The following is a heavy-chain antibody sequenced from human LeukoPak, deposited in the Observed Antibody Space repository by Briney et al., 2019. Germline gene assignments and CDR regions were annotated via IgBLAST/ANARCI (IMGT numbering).Heavy chain of an antibody. CDR3: ARDRGDQLLFDY. CDR1: GGTFSSYA. Sequence: GASVKVSCKASGGTFSSYAISWVRQAPGQGLEWMGIINPSGGSTSYAQKFQGRVTMTRDTSTSTVYMELSSLRSEDTAVYYCARDRGDQLLFDYWGQGTLVTVSS. J-gene: IGHJ4*02. V-gene: IGHV1-46*01. CDR2: INPSGGST. D-gene: IGHD2-2*01.